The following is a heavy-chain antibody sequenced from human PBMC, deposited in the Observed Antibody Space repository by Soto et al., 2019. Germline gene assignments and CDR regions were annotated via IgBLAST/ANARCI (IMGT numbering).Heavy chain of an antibody. Sequence: RKGLEWIGEIYHSGSTNYNPSLKSRVTISVDKSKNQFSLKLSSVTAADTAVFFCEAEHGIRYELPVSAFLLNRTSDL. J-gene: IGHJ2*01. V-gene: IGHV4-4*01. CDR2: IYHSGST. CDR3: EAEHGIRYELPVSAFLLNRTSDL. D-gene: IGHD3-9*01.